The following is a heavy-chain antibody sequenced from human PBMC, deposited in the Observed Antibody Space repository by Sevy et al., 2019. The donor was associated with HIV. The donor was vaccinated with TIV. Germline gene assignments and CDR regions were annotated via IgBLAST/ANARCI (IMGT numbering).Heavy chain of an antibody. V-gene: IGHV3-23*01. Sequence: GGSLRLSCAASGFTFSSYAMSWDRQAPGKGLEWVSAISGSGGSTYYAHSVKGRFTISRDNSKNTLYLQMNSLRAEDTAVYYCAKGRNSGSYYSDYWGQGTLVTVSS. D-gene: IGHD1-26*01. CDR1: GFTFSSYA. CDR2: ISGSGGST. CDR3: AKGRNSGSYYSDY. J-gene: IGHJ4*02.